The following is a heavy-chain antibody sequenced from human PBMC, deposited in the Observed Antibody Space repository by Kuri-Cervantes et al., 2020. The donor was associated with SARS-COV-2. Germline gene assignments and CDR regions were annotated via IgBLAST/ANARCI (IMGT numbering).Heavy chain of an antibody. V-gene: IGHV3-21*04. CDR1: GFTFSSYS. D-gene: IGHD3-10*01. CDR3: ARALEDSGSYLHDAFDI. CDR2: ISSSSSYI. Sequence: GESLKISCAASGFTFSSYSMNWVRQAPGKGLEWVSSISSSSSYIYYADSVKGRFTISRDNAKNSLYLQMNSLRAEGTAVYYCARALEDSGSYLHDAFDIWGQGTMVTVSS. J-gene: IGHJ3*02.